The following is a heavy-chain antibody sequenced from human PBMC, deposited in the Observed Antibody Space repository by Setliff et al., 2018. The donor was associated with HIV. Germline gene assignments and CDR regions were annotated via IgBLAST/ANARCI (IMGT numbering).Heavy chain of an antibody. CDR2: IWNDGSDK. CDR3: ATGHYDYWNGYSARGPLDY. CDR1: GFTFNSYG. J-gene: IGHJ4*01. V-gene: IGHV3-33*01. D-gene: IGHD3-16*01. Sequence: PGESLKISCTASGFTFNSYGMHWVRQAPGKGLEWVAVIWNDGSDKYYGNSVKGRFTVSGDNPRKTLYLQMSSLRVEDTAVYYCATGHYDYWNGYSARGPLDYWGHGTLVTV.